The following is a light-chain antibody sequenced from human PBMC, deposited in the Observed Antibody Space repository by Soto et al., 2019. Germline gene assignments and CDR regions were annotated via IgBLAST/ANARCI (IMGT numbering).Light chain of an antibody. Sequence: QSVLTQPASVSGSPGQSITISCTGTSNNVGRYNLVSWYQQHPGKVPKLLVYEANKRPSGVSNRFSASKSGNTASLTISGLQAEDEADYYCCTYAGDNRGLFGGGTKLTVL. V-gene: IGLV2-23*01. CDR1: SNNVGRYNL. CDR2: EAN. CDR3: CTYAGDNRGL. J-gene: IGLJ2*01.